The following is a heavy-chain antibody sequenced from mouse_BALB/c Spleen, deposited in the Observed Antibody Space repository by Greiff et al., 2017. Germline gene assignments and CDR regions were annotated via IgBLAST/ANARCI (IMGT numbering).Heavy chain of an antibody. Sequence: EVKLQESGPGLVKPSQSLSLTCTVTGYSITSDYAWNWIRQFPGNKLEWMGYISYSGSTSYNPSLKSRISITRDTSKNQFFLQLNSVTTEDTAMYYCARVRSYASWGQGTLVTVSA. V-gene: IGHV3-2*02. CDR2: ISYSGST. CDR3: ARVRSYAS. D-gene: IGHD1-1*01. CDR1: GYSITSDYA. J-gene: IGHJ3*01.